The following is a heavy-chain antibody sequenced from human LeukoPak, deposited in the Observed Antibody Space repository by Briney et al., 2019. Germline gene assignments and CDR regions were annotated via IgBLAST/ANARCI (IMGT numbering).Heavy chain of an antibody. Sequence: PGGSLRLSCAASGFTFSSYNMNWVRQAPGKGLEWVSAISVGSDVIYYADSVKGRFAISRDNSKHTVYLQMDSLRAEDTAVYYCAKSHVSTATGTGRYFDYWGQGTLVTVSS. CDR3: AKSHVSTATGTGRYFDY. V-gene: IGHV3-23*01. J-gene: IGHJ4*02. CDR2: ISVGSDVI. CDR1: GFTFSSYN. D-gene: IGHD3-9*01.